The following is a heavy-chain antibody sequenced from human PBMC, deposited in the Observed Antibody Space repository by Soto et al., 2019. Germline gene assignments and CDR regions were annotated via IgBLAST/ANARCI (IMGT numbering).Heavy chain of an antibody. V-gene: IGHV3-23*01. CDR3: AKDASLLLRRAYYGMDV. Sequence: PGGSLRLSCAASGFTFSSYAMSWVRQAPGKGLEWVSAISGSGGSTYYADSVKGRFTISGDNSKNTLYLQMNSLRAEDTAVYYCAKDASLLLRRAYYGMDVWGQGTTVTVSS. J-gene: IGHJ6*02. CDR2: ISGSGGST. D-gene: IGHD2-15*01. CDR1: GFTFSSYA.